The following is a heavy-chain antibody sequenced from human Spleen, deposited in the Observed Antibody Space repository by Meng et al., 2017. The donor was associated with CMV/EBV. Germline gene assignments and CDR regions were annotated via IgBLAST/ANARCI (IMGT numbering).Heavy chain of an antibody. J-gene: IGHJ5*02. CDR1: GGPFSSYA. Sequence: ASGGPFSSYAISWVRQAPGQGLEWMGGIIPIFGTANYAQKFQGRVTITTDESTSTAYMELSSLRSEDTAVYYCARCITIFDNWLDPWGQGTLVTVSS. V-gene: IGHV1-69*05. CDR3: ARCITIFDNWLDP. CDR2: IIPIFGTA. D-gene: IGHD3-3*01.